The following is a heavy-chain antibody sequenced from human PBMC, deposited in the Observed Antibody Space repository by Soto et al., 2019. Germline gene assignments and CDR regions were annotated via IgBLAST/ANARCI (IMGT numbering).Heavy chain of an antibody. J-gene: IGHJ4*02. Sequence: QVELVESGGGLVRAGGSLRLSCVASGFTLSDYYMNWIRQAPGKGLEWVSYSSSAGAIKYADSVKGRFTISRDNAKNSLYLQMNSLRVEDTAVYYCARDYVNDYWGQGTLVTVSS. CDR3: ARDYVNDY. V-gene: IGHV3-11*01. D-gene: IGHD3-10*02. CDR2: SSSAGAI. CDR1: GFTLSDYY.